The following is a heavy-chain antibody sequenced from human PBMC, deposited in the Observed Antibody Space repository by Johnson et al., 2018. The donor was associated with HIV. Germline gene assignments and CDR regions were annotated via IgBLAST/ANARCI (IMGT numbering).Heavy chain of an antibody. V-gene: IGHV3-30*03. CDR1: GFTFSTYG. CDR2: ITYDGSNQ. D-gene: IGHD4-11*01. Sequence: QVQLVESGGGVVQPGRSLRLSCAASGFTFSTYGMHWVRQAPGKGLAWVAVITYDGSNQYYGDSVKGRFTISRDNSKNTLYLQMNSLRAEDTAVYYCARIDYSNYEEAFDIWGQGTMVTVSS. CDR3: ARIDYSNYEEAFDI. J-gene: IGHJ3*02.